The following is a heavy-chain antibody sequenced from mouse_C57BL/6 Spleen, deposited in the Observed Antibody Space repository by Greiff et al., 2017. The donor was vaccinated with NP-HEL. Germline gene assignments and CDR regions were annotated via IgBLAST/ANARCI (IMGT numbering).Heavy chain of an antibody. D-gene: IGHD2-4*01. V-gene: IGHV5-2*01. CDR2: INSDGGST. Sequence: DVHLVESGGGLVQPGESLKLSCESNEYEFPSHDMSWVRKTPEKRLELVAAINSDGGSTYYPDTMERRFIISRDNTKKTLYLQMSSLRSEDTALYYCARPLATMITTAWFAYWGQGTLVTVSA. CDR3: ARPLATMITTAWFAY. J-gene: IGHJ3*01. CDR1: EYEFPSHD.